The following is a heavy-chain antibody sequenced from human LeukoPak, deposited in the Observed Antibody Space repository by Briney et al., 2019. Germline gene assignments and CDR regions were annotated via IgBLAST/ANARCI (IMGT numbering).Heavy chain of an antibody. J-gene: IGHJ3*01. D-gene: IGHD6-13*01. CDR3: ARRQLGSDTFDV. V-gene: IGHV5-51*01. CDR2: IDPGDSDT. Sequence: GESLRISCEGSGYSFSSHWIAWVRQRPGKGVGGMGIIDPGDSDTRYSPSFQGQVTVSANKSTRTAYVQWRSLDASDTAMYYCARRQLGSDTFDVWGQGTMVTV. CDR1: GYSFSSHW.